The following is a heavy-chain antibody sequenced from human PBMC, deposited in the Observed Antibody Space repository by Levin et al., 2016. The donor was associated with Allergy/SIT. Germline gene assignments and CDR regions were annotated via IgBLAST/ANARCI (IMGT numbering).Heavy chain of an antibody. D-gene: IGHD3-10*01. V-gene: IGHV3-23*01. CDR2: ITESGGNT. CDR3: VRLSGLLWFGEGMDV. Sequence: GGSLRLSCAASGFTLKSYVMSWVRQVPGKGLRWVSTITESGGNTYYADSVKGRFTISRDNSMNMVYLLMDSLRVDDTAVFYCVRLSGLLWFGEGMDVWGQGTTVTVSS. CDR1: GFTLKSYV. J-gene: IGHJ6*02.